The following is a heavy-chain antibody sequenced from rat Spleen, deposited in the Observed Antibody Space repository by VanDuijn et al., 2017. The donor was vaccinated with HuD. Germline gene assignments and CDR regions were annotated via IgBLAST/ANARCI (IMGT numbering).Heavy chain of an antibody. V-gene: IGHV5-31*01. J-gene: IGHJ4*01. CDR1: GFTFNNYW. CDR3: ARQDVMDA. CDR2: ITNTGGST. Sequence: EVQLVESGGGLVQPGGSLKLSCVASGFTFNNYWMTWIRQAPGKGLDWIASITNTGGSTYYLDSVKGRFTISRDNAKSTLYLQMDSLRSEDTATYYCARQDVMDAWGQGASVTVSS.